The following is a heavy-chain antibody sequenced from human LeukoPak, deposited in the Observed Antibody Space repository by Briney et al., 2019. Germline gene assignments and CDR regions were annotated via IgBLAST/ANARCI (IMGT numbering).Heavy chain of an antibody. CDR3: ARGAIMVRGVTPTFDY. CDR1: GYTFTGYY. V-gene: IGHV1-2*04. CDR2: INPNSGGT. D-gene: IGHD3-10*01. J-gene: IGHJ4*02. Sequence: ASVKVSCKASGYTFTGYYMHWVRQAPGQGLKWMGWINPNSGGTNYAQKFQGWVTMTRDTSISTAYMELSRLRSDDTAVYYCARGAIMVRGVTPTFDYWGQGTLVTVSS.